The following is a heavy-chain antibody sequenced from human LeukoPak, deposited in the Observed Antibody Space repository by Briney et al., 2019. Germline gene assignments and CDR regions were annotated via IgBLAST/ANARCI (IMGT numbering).Heavy chain of an antibody. J-gene: IGHJ4*02. CDR2: ISGSGGST. V-gene: IGHV3-23*01. Sequence: GGSLRLSCAASGFTFSSYAMSWVRQAPGKGLEWVSAISGSGGSTYYADSVKGRFTISRDNSKNTLYLQMNSLRAEDTAVYYCAKPYCSSTSCFPFYLDYWGQGTLVTVSS. CDR3: AKPYCSSTSCFPFYLDY. D-gene: IGHD2-2*01. CDR1: GFTFSSYA.